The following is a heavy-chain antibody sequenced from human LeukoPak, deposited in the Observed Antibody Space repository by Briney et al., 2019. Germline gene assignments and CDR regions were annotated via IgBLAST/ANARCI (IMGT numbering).Heavy chain of an antibody. Sequence: GASVKVSCKASGYTFNSYGISWVRQAPGQGLEWMGWISAYNGHTNYAQKFQGRVTMTTDTSTSTAYMDLRSLRSDDTAVYYCARDLYYADSSGYLGWFAPWGQGTLVTVSS. CDR3: ARDLYYADSSGYLGWFAP. J-gene: IGHJ5*02. CDR1: GYTFNSYG. D-gene: IGHD3-22*01. CDR2: ISAYNGHT. V-gene: IGHV1-18*01.